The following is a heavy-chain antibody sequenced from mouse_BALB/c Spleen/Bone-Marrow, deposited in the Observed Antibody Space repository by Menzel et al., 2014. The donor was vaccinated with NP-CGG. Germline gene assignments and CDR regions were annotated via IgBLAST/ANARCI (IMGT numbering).Heavy chain of an antibody. V-gene: IGHV1-22*01. J-gene: IGHJ2*01. CDR3: ARGRWYY. CDR2: VNPNIGGT. CDR1: GYTFTDYT. Sequence: EVQLQQSGPELVKPGASVKISCKTSGYTFTDYTLHWVKQSHGKSLEWIGGVNPNIGGTSYNQKSKGKASLTVNKSSTTAYMELRSLTPEDSAVCYCARGRWYYWGQGTTLTVSS. D-gene: IGHD2-3*01.